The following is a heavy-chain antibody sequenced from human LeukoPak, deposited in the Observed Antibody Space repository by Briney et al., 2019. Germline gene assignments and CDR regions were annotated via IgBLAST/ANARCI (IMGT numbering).Heavy chain of an antibody. CDR2: IKQDGSEK. CDR1: GFTFSSYW. V-gene: IGHV3-7*03. D-gene: IGHD6-13*01. J-gene: IGHJ4*02. CDR3: AKQALPWMAAGGHFDY. Sequence: GGSLRLSCAASGFTFSSYWMSWVRQAPGKGLEWVANIKQDGSEKYYVDSVKGRFTISRDNSKNTLYLQMNSLRAEDTAVYYCAKQALPWMAAGGHFDYWGQGTLVTVSS.